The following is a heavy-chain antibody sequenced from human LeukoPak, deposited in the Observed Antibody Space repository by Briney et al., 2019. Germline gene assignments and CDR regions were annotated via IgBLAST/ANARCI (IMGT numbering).Heavy chain of an antibody. J-gene: IGHJ4*02. CDR3: SIDAGGAMATIKGFDY. CDR1: RFTFSDYY. V-gene: IGHV3-11*01. Sequence: GWSLRLSCAVSRFTFSDYYMSWIRQAPGKGLEWVSYISSSGSTIYYADSVKGRFTISRDNAKNSLYLQLNSLSADGPAVYYLSIDAGGAMATIKGFDYWGQGTMVTVSS. D-gene: IGHD5-24*01. CDR2: ISSSGSTI.